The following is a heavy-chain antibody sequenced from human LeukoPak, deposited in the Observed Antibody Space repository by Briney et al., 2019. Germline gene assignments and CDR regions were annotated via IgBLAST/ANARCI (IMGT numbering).Heavy chain of an antibody. Sequence: SGPTLVKPTQTLTLTCTFSGFSLSTSGVGVGWIRQPPGKALEWLALIYLNDDKGYNSSLRSRLTITKDTSKNQVVLTMTNMDPVDTATYYCAHRLAYSSSFDMDVWGQGTTVTVSS. CDR2: IYLNDDK. D-gene: IGHD6-6*01. V-gene: IGHV2-5*01. J-gene: IGHJ6*01. CDR3: AHRLAYSSSFDMDV. CDR1: GFSLSTSGVG.